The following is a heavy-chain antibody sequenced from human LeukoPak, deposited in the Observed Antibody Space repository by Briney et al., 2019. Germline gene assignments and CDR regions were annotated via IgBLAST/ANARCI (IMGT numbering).Heavy chain of an antibody. CDR1: GFTFSSHA. CDR3: AELGITMIGGV. CDR2: IKQDGSEK. Sequence: WGSLRLSCAASGFTFSSHAMSWVRQAPGKGLEWVANIKQDGSEKYYVDSVKGRFTISRDNSNNTLYLQMNSLRAEDTGVYYCAELGITMIGGVWGKGTTVTISS. J-gene: IGHJ6*04. D-gene: IGHD3-10*02. V-gene: IGHV3-7*01.